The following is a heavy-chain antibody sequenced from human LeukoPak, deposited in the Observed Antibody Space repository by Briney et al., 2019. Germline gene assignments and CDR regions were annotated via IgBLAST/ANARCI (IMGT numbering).Heavy chain of an antibody. J-gene: IGHJ6*03. CDR1: GGSISSGSYY. CDR3: ARGGDAIAARPYYYYYYYMDV. Sequence: PSQTLSLTCTVSGGSISSGSYYWSWIRQPVGKGLEWIGRIYTSGSTNYNPSLKSRVTISVDTSKNQFSLKLSSVTAADTAVYYCARGGDAIAARPYYYYYYYMDVWGKGTTVTVSS. CDR2: IYTSGST. D-gene: IGHD6-6*01. V-gene: IGHV4-61*02.